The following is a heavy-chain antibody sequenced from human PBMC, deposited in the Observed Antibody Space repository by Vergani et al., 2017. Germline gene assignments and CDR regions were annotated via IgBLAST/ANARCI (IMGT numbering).Heavy chain of an antibody. D-gene: IGHD1-1*01. CDR3: ARGPTGTPRAYFQN. CDR2: ISSSGTT. Sequence: QVQLQESGPGLVKPSQTLSLTCTVSGASIKSGGYYWNWIRQFPGSGLQWLGYISSSGTTYYNPSLKSRVFISGDTSKNQFSLNLTSVTAADTAVFYCARGPTGTPRAYFQNWGQGILVTVSA. J-gene: IGHJ1*01. V-gene: IGHV4-31*03. CDR1: GASIKSGGYY.